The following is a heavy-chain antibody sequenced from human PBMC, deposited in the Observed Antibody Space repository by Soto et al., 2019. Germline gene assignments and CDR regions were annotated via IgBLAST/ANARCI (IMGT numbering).Heavy chain of an antibody. CDR2: VYHTGGN. CDR3: AYSTGWYGLDV. Sequence: QVYLQESGPGLVKPSGTMSLTCAVSSASVSTPYWWTWVRQPPGKDLEWIGDVYHTGGNNYNPSLMSPVTISLDTSKNQFSVDMISVTAADTAIWYCAYSTGWYGLDVWGQGTMVIVSS. J-gene: IGHJ3*01. CDR1: SASVSTPYW. D-gene: IGHD6-19*01. V-gene: IGHV4-4*02.